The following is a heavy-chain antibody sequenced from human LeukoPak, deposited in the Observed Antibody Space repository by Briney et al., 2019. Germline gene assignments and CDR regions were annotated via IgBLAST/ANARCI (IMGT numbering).Heavy chain of an antibody. CDR1: GFTFSSYA. J-gene: IGHJ3*02. CDR2: ISYDGSNK. Sequence: GGSLRLSCAASGFTFSSYAMHWVRQAPGKGLEWVAVISYDGSNKYYADSVKGRFTISRDNSKNTLYLQMNSLRAEDTAVYYCARGKGPFDIWGQGTMVTVSS. V-gene: IGHV3-30*04. D-gene: IGHD4-23*01. CDR3: ARGKGPFDI.